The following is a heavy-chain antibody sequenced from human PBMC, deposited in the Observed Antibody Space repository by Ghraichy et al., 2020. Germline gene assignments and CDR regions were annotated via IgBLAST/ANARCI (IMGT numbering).Heavy chain of an antibody. Sequence: GESLNISCAASGFTFSSYAMSWVRQAPGKGLEWVSAISGSGGSTYYADSVKGRFTISRDNSKNTLYLQMNSLRAEDTAVYYCAKSSMEFDYWGQGTLVTVSS. D-gene: IGHD2/OR15-2a*01. J-gene: IGHJ4*02. CDR1: GFTFSSYA. CDR3: AKSSMEFDY. CDR2: ISGSGGST. V-gene: IGHV3-23*01.